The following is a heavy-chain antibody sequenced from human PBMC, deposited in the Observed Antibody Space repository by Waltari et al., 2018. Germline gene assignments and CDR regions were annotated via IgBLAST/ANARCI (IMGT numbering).Heavy chain of an antibody. V-gene: IGHV1-69*01. CDR2: IIPMFGTA. D-gene: IGHD3-16*01. CDR1: GGTFRNYG. Sequence: QVQLVQSGAGVKTPGSSVKVSCTAPGGTFRNYGISWVRQAPGQGLEWMGGIIPMFGTANYAQRSQERVTITADESKSTVHLELSGLRSEDTARYYCATVDLWRKAYDIWGQGTMITVSS. J-gene: IGHJ3*02. CDR3: ATVDLWRKAYDI.